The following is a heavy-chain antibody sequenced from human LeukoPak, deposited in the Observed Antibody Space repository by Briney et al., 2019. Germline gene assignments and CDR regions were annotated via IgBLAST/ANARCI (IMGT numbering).Heavy chain of an antibody. CDR1: GFTFSSYA. V-gene: IGHV3-23*01. Sequence: GGSLRLSCAASGFTFSSYAVSWVRQAPGKGLEWVSVISGSGGSTYYADPVKGRFTISRDNSKNTLYLQMNSLRAEDTAVYYCAKATGAAALPFDYRGQGTLVTVSS. D-gene: IGHD6-13*01. J-gene: IGHJ4*02. CDR3: AKATGAAALPFDY. CDR2: ISGSGGST.